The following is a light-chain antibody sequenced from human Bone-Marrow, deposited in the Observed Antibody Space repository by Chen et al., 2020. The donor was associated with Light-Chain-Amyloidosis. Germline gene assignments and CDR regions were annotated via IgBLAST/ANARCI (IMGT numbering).Light chain of an antibody. CDR1: NIGSTS. J-gene: IGLJ3*02. CDR3: QVWDRSSDRPV. CDR2: DDS. V-gene: IGLV3-21*02. Sequence: SYLLTHPSSVSVAPGQPATIACGGNNIGSTSVHWYQQTPGQAPLLVVYDDSDRPSGITERLSGSNSGNTATLTISRVEAGDEADYYCQVWDRSSDRPVFGGGTKLTVL.